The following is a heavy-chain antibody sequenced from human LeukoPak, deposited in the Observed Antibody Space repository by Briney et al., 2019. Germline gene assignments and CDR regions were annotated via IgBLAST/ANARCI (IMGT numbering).Heavy chain of an antibody. Sequence: PGGSLRLSCAASGFTVSSIHMVWVRQAPGKGLEWVSVTYTGGNSYYADSVKGRFINSRDISKNTLYLQMNSLRAEDSALYYCARGGRGSAAVVAPRSFDIWGQGTMVTVSS. CDR2: TYTGGNS. J-gene: IGHJ3*02. V-gene: IGHV3-53*01. CDR3: ARGGRGSAAVVAPRSFDI. CDR1: GFTVSSIH. D-gene: IGHD3-22*01.